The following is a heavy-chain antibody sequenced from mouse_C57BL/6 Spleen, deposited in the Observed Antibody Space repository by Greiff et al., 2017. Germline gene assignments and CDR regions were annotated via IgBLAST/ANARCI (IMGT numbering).Heavy chain of an antibody. CDR1: GYTFKSYD. D-gene: IGHD2-1*01. CDR2: IYPRDGST. CDR3: ARRVYYGNSYWYFDV. J-gene: IGHJ1*03. V-gene: IGHV1-85*01. Sequence: VQLQQSGPELVKPGASVKLSCKASGYTFKSYDINWVKQRPGQGLEWIGWIYPRDGSTKYNEKLKGKATLTVDTSSSTAYMELHSLTSEYSAVYFCARRVYYGNSYWYFDVWGTGTTVTVSS.